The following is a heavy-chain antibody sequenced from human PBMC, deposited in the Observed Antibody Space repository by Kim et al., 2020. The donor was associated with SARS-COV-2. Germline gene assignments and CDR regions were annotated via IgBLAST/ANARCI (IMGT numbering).Heavy chain of an antibody. CDR3: ARGATLTLLWFGELKDDRLDY. V-gene: IGHV1-8*01. CDR2: MNPNSGNT. CDR1: GYTFTSYD. J-gene: IGHJ4*02. D-gene: IGHD3-10*01. Sequence: ASVKVSCKASGYTFTSYDINWVRQATGQGLEWMGWMNPNSGNTGYAQKFQGRVTMTRNTSISTAYMELSSLRSEDTAVYYCARGATLTLLWFGELKDDRLDYWGQGTLVTVSS.